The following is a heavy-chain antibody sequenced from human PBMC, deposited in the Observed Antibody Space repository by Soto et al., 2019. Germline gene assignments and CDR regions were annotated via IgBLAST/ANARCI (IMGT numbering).Heavy chain of an antibody. Sequence: NPSETLSLTCTVSGSSISPFYCSWIRQPPGKGLEWIGYIYYTGITKYNPSLKSRVTLSLGTSRNQLSLKLSSVTAADTDVYYCTRVGGYYGDYPNFDYWGPGTLVAVSS. D-gene: IGHD4-17*01. CDR1: GSSISPFY. J-gene: IGHJ4*02. CDR3: TRVGGYYGDYPNFDY. CDR2: IYYTGIT. V-gene: IGHV4-59*01.